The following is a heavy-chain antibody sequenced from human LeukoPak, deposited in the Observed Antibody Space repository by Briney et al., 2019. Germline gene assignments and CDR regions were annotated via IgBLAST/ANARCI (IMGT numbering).Heavy chain of an antibody. CDR1: GGSISSSY. Sequence: SETLSLTCTVSGGSISSSYWSWIRQPPGKGLEWIGYVYYSGSTNYNPSLKSRVTISVDTSKNQFSLKLRSVTAADTAVYYCTRDSGTTGVVKLDPWGQGILVTVSS. V-gene: IGHV4-59*01. J-gene: IGHJ5*02. CDR3: TRDSGTTGVVKLDP. D-gene: IGHD4-23*01. CDR2: VYYSGST.